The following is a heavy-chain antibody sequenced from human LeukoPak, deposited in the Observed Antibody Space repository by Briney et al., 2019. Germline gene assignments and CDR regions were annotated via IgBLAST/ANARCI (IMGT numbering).Heavy chain of an antibody. D-gene: IGHD5-12*01. CDR3: AKQSVATGDFDY. V-gene: IGHV3-30*02. CDR1: GFTFSSYG. Sequence: PGGSLRLSCAASGFTFSSYGMHWVRQAPGKGLEWVAFIRYDGSNKNYADSVKGRFTISRDNSKNTLYLQMNSLRAEDTAVYYCAKQSVATGDFDYWGQGTLVTVSS. CDR2: IRYDGSNK. J-gene: IGHJ4*02.